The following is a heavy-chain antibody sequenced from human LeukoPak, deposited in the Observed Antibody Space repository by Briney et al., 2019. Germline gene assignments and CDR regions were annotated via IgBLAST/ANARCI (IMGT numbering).Heavy chain of an antibody. CDR3: ARGKDHYYYGMDV. J-gene: IGHJ6*02. CDR2: IIPFFGTP. CDR1: GGTFSSYA. Sequence: SVKVSCKASGGTFSSYAINWVRQAPGQGLEWMGLIIPFFGTPNYAQRFQGRVTVTADESTSTTYMELSSLRSEDTAVYYCARGKDHYYYGMDVWGQGTTVTVSS. V-gene: IGHV1-69*13.